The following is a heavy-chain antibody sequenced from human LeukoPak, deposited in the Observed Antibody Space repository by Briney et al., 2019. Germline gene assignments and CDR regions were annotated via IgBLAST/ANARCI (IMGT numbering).Heavy chain of an antibody. J-gene: IGHJ4*02. Sequence: ASVKVSCKVSGYTLTELSMHWVRQAPGKGLEWMGGFDPEDGETIYAQKFQGRVTMTRNTSISIAYMEVSSLRSEDTAVYYCARDFIGYSYGHRGYYFDYWGQGTLVTVSS. CDR3: ARDFIGYSYGHRGYYFDY. V-gene: IGHV1-24*01. CDR2: FDPEDGET. D-gene: IGHD5-18*01. CDR1: GYTLTELS.